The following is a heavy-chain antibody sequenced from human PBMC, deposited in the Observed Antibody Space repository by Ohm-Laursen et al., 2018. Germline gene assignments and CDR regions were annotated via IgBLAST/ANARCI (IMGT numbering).Heavy chain of an antibody. V-gene: IGHV3-11*04. CDR2: ISSSGSTI. D-gene: IGHD3-10*01. J-gene: IGHJ6*02. CDR1: GFTLSDYY. Sequence: SLRLSCAASGFTLSDYYMSWIRQAPGKGLEWVSYISSSGSTIYYADSVKGRFTISRDNAKNSLYLQMNSLRAEDTAVYYCAREGELRTYYYGSGAGMDVWGQGTTVTVSS. CDR3: AREGELRTYYYGSGAGMDV.